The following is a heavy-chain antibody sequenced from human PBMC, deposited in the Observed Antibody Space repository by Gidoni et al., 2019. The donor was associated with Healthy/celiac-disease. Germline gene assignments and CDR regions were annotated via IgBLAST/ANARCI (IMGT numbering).Heavy chain of an antibody. Sequence: QVQLVESGGGVVQPGRSLRLSCAASGFTFSSYGMHWVRQAPGKGLEWVAVISYDGSNKYYADSVKGRFTISRDNSKNTLYLQMNSLRAEDTAVYYCAKDRTQWYNWNEGFDPWGQGTLVTVSS. D-gene: IGHD1-1*01. V-gene: IGHV3-30*18. CDR1: GFTFSSYG. J-gene: IGHJ5*02. CDR3: AKDRTQWYNWNEGFDP. CDR2: ISYDGSNK.